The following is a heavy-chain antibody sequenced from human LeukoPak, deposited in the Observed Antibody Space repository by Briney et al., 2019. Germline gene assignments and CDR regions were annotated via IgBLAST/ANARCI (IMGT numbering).Heavy chain of an antibody. Sequence: GGSLRLSCAASGFTFSSYEMNWVRQAPGKGQEWVSYISSSGSTIYYADSVKGRFTISRDNAKNSLYLQMNSLRAEGTAVYYCAELGITMIGGVWGKGTTVTISS. CDR3: AELGITMIGGV. J-gene: IGHJ6*04. D-gene: IGHD3-10*02. V-gene: IGHV3-48*03. CDR2: ISSSGSTI. CDR1: GFTFSSYE.